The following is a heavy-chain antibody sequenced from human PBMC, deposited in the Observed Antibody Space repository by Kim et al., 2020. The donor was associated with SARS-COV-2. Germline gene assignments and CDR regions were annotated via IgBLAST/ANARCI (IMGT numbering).Heavy chain of an antibody. D-gene: IGHD1-26*01. CDR2: TDHTGAI. Sequence: SETLSLRCAVYVGSFSGYHWSWVRQPPGRGLEWIGETDHTGAITYNPALKARAAISVDRSKNQISLQLTSVTAADTAVYFCARGWVGVVPSPILGLGPHYDYYAMDVWGQGTTVTVSS. J-gene: IGHJ6*02. CDR1: VGSFSGYH. V-gene: IGHV4-34*01. CDR3: ARGWVGVVPSPILGLGPHYDYYAMDV.